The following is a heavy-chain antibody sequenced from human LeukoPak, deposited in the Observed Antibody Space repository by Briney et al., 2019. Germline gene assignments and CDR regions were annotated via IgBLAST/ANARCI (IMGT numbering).Heavy chain of an antibody. CDR3: ARFRDSSGYWRYYFDY. J-gene: IGHJ4*02. CDR2: ISSSGSTI. Sequence: GGSLRLSCAASGFTFSSYEMNWVRQAPGKGLEWVSYISSSGSTIYYADSVKGRFTISRDNAKNSLYLQMNSLGAEDTAVYYCARFRDSSGYWRYYFDYWGQGTLVTVSS. D-gene: IGHD3-22*01. CDR1: GFTFSSYE. V-gene: IGHV3-48*03.